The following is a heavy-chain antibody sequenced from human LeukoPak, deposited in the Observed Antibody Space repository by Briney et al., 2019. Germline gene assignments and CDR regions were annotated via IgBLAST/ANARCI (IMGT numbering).Heavy chain of an antibody. CDR1: GFALSTSGVG. CDR3: AHSMSKVGLLWFGELSWFDP. J-gene: IGHJ5*02. V-gene: IGHV2-5*01. Sequence: SGPTLVNPTQTLTLTCTFSGFALSTSGVGVGWIRQPPGKALEWLALNYWNDDKRYSPSLKSSLTITKDTSKNQVVLTMTNMDPVETATYHCAHSMSKVGLLWFGELSWFDPWGQGTLVTVSS. D-gene: IGHD3-10*01. CDR2: NYWNDDK.